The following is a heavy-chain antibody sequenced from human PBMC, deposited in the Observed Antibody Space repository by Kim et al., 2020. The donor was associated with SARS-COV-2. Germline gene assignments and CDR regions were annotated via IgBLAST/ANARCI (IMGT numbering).Heavy chain of an antibody. D-gene: IGHD3-16*01. J-gene: IGHJ4*02. V-gene: IGHV1-69*13. Sequence: SVKVSCKASGGTFSSYAISWVRQAPGQGLEWMGGIIPIFGTANYAQKFQGRVTITADESTSTAYMELSSLRSEDTAVYYCAGAEARRGRLGELGVVDYWGQEDLVTVSS. CDR2: IIPIFGTA. CDR1: GGTFSSYA. CDR3: AGAEARRGRLGELGVVDY.